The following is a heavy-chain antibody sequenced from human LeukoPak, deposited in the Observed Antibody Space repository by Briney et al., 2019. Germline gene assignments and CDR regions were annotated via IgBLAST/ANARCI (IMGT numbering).Heavy chain of an antibody. D-gene: IGHD3-3*01. J-gene: IGHJ4*02. CDR3: VRVVGAWSGYYDY. CDR1: GYSIRIGFY. CDR2: VYRSGST. Sequence: SDTLSLTCTVSGYSIRIGFYRGWLRQHPGEGLRLIGCVYRSGSTYYNPSLKSRITISVDTSKSQFSLKLSSVTAADTAVYYCVRVVGAWSGYYDYWGQGTLVTVSS. V-gene: IGHV4-38-2*02.